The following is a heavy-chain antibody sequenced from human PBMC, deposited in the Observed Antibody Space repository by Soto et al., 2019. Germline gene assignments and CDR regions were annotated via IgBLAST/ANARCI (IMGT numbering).Heavy chain of an antibody. CDR1: GGSISSGGYC. V-gene: IGHV4-31*03. D-gene: IGHD5-12*01. CDR2: IYYSGST. CDR3: ARRYSGYGDY. J-gene: IGHJ4*02. Sequence: PSETLSLTCTVSGGSISSGGYCWSWIRQHPGKGLEWIGYIYYSGSTYYNPSLNSRATISVDTSKNQFSLKLSSVTAADTAVYYCARRYSGYGDYWGQGTLVTVS.